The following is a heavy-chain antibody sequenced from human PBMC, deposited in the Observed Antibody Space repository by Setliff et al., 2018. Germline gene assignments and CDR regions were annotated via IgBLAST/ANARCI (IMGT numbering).Heavy chain of an antibody. CDR1: GGSISSYY. CDR2: IYTSGST. V-gene: IGHV4-4*08. J-gene: IGHJ4*02. Sequence: SETLSLTCTVSGGSISSYYWSWIRQPPGKGLEWIGYIYTSGSTNYNPSLKSRVTISLDTSKNQFSLKLSFVTAADTAVYYCARERSYYYDSSGFYYEGRHFDYWGQGTLVIVSS. CDR3: ARERSYYYDSSGFYYEGRHFDY. D-gene: IGHD3-22*01.